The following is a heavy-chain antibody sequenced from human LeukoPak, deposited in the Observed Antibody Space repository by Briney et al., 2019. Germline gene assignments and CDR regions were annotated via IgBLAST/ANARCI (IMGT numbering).Heavy chain of an antibody. CDR2: IYYSGST. J-gene: IGHJ4*02. CDR1: GGSISSSSHY. CDR3: ADCSSTSCYWGYCSGGTCFN. V-gene: IGHV4-39*01. Sequence: SETLSLTCRVSGGSISSSSHYWGWIRQPPGKGLEWIGSIYYSGSTYYNPSLKSRVTISVDTSKHQFSLRLSSVTAADTALYYCADCSSTSCYWGYCSGGTCFNWGQGTLVTVSS. D-gene: IGHD2-2*01.